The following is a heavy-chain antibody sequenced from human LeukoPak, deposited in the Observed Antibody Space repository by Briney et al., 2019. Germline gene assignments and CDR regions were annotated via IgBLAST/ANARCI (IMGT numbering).Heavy chain of an antibody. CDR2: IYYSGST. D-gene: IGHD3-10*01. J-gene: IGHJ5*02. Sequence: SETLSLTCTVSGGSISSYYWGWIRQPPGKGLEWIGSIYYSGSTYYNPSLKSRVTISVDTSKNQFSLKLSSVTAADTAVYYCARDLARRYYGSGSLNWFDPWGQGTLVTVSS. V-gene: IGHV4-39*07. CDR3: ARDLARRYYGSGSLNWFDP. CDR1: GGSISSYY.